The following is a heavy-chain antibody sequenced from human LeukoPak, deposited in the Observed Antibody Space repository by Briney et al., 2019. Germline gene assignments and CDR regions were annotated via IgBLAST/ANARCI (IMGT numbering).Heavy chain of an antibody. V-gene: IGHV1-69*05. CDR3: ARGDYYGSGPDNYYYYMDV. CDR1: GGTFTSYA. Sequence: GSSVKVSCKASGGTFTSYAISWVRQAPGQGLEWMGGIIPIFGTANYAQKFQGRVTITTDESTSTAYMELSSLRSEDTAVYYCARGDYYGSGPDNYYYYMDVWGKGTTVTVSS. CDR2: IIPIFGTA. D-gene: IGHD3-10*01. J-gene: IGHJ6*03.